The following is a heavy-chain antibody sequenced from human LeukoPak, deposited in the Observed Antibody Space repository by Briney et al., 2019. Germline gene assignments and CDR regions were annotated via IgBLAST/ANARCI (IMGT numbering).Heavy chain of an antibody. Sequence: GGSLRLSCAASGFTFSSYWMHWVRQAPGKGLVWVSLTWDGGSTYYADSVKGRFTISRDNSKNSLYLQMNSLRTEDTALYYCAKGKNTGSYLSHVDYWGQGTLVTVSS. D-gene: IGHD3-10*01. CDR3: AKGKNTGSYLSHVDY. CDR1: GFTFSSYW. J-gene: IGHJ4*02. CDR2: TWDGGST. V-gene: IGHV3-43*01.